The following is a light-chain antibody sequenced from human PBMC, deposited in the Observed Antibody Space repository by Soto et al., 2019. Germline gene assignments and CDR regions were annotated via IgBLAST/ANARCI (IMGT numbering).Light chain of an antibody. J-gene: IGKJ1*01. Sequence: EIVMTQSPATLSVSPGERATLPSRASQSVSRNLAWYQQKPGQAPRLLIYGTSTRATGIPARFSGSGSGTEFTLTISSLQSEDFAVYYCQQYNNWPSTFGQGTKVDIK. CDR1: QSVSRN. V-gene: IGKV3-15*01. CDR2: GTS. CDR3: QQYNNWPST.